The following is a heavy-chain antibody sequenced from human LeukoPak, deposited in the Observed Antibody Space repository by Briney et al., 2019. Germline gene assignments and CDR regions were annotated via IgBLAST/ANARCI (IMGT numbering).Heavy chain of an antibody. V-gene: IGHV3-74*01. CDR1: GFSFSTNR. Sequence: GGSLRLSCAASGFSFSTNRMHWVRQAPGKGLVWLSRLYSDGSVTGYADSVKGRFTISRDNAKNTLYLQMNSLRVEDTAVYYCARDPGSNGGDWYFDLWGRGTLVTVSS. CDR3: ARDPGSNGGDWYFDL. CDR2: LYSDGSVT. J-gene: IGHJ2*01. D-gene: IGHD3-16*01.